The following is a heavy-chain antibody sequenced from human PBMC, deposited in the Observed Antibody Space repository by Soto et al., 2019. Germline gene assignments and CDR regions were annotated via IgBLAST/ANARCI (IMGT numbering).Heavy chain of an antibody. Sequence: GGSLRLSCAASGFTFSSYAMSWVRQAPGKGLEWVSAISGSGGSTYYADSVKGRFTISRDNSKNTLYLQMNSLRAEDTAVYYCAKDPGSSSSYYYYYMDVWGKGTTVPVSS. V-gene: IGHV3-23*01. CDR1: GFTFSSYA. CDR2: ISGSGGST. CDR3: AKDPGSSSSYYYYYMDV. D-gene: IGHD6-6*01. J-gene: IGHJ6*03.